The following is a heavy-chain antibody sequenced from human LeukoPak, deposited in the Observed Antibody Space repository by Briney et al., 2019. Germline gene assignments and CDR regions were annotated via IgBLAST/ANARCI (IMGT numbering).Heavy chain of an antibody. Sequence: PGRSLRLSCAASGFTFSSYAMHWVRQAPGKGLEWVAVISYDGSNKYYADSVKGRFTTSRDNAKNTLYLQMNSLRAEDTAVYYCAHGSMYQLDYWGQGTLVTVSS. V-gene: IGHV3-30*04. CDR1: GFTFSSYA. D-gene: IGHD2-2*01. CDR2: ISYDGSNK. J-gene: IGHJ4*02. CDR3: AHGSMYQLDY.